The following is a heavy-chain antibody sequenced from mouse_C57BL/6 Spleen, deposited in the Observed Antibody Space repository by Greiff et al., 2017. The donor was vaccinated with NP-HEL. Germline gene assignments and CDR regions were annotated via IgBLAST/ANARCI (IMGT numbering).Heavy chain of an antibody. D-gene: IGHD3-2*02. CDR2: INPSTGGT. CDR3: ARSEAQATWFAY. J-gene: IGHJ3*01. CDR1: GYSFTGYY. Sequence: EVQRVESGPELVKPGASVKISCKASGYSFTGYYMNWVKQSPEKSLEWIGEINPSTGGTTYNQKFKAKATLTVDKSSSTAYMQLKSLTSEDSAVYYCARSEAQATWFAYWGQGTLVTVSA. V-gene: IGHV1-42*01.